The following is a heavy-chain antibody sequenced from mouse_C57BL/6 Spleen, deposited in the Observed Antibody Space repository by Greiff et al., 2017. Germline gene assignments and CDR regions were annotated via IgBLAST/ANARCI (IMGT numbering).Heavy chain of an antibody. J-gene: IGHJ1*03. CDR1: GYTFTSYW. Sequence: VKLQQPGAELVMPGASVKLSCKASGYTFTSYWMHWVKQRPGQGLEWIGEIDPSDSYTNYNQKFKGKSTLTVDKSSSTAYMQLSSLTSEDSAVYYCARRGDYYGSRRGYFDVWGTGTTVTVSS. CDR3: ARRGDYYGSRRGYFDV. V-gene: IGHV1-69*01. CDR2: IDPSDSYT. D-gene: IGHD1-1*01.